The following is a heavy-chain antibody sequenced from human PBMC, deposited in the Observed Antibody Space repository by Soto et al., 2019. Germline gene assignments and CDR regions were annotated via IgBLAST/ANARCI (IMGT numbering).Heavy chain of an antibody. D-gene: IGHD3-3*01. V-gene: IGHV1-69*13. CDR3: ARDLGTPRVVIGPYYYYGMDV. CDR2: IIPIFGTA. CDR1: GGTFSSYA. J-gene: IGHJ6*02. Sequence: ASVKVSCKASGGTFSSYAISWVRQAPGQGLEWMGGIIPIFGTANYAQRFQGRVTITADESTSTAYMELSSLRSEDTAVYYCARDLGTPRVVIGPYYYYGMDVWGQGTTVTVSS.